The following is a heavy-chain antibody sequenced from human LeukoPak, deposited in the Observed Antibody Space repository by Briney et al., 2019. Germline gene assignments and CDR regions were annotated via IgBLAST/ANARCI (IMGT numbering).Heavy chain of an antibody. Sequence: PSETLSLTCTVSGGSLSSYYWNWIRQPAGKGLEWIGRIYTSGSTNYNPSLKSRVTISVDTSKNQFSLKLSSVTAADTAVYYCARQAAYYYGSGSYYTNYYYYYMDAWGKGTTVTTSS. J-gene: IGHJ6*03. D-gene: IGHD3-10*01. CDR2: IYTSGST. V-gene: IGHV4-4*07. CDR1: GGSLSSYY. CDR3: ARQAAYYYGSGSYYTNYYYYYMDA.